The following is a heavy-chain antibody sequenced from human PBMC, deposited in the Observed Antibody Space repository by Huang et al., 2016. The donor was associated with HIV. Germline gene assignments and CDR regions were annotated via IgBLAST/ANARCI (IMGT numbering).Heavy chain of an antibody. CDR1: GFTVSSNY. Sequence: EVQLVESGGGLIQPGGSLRLSCAVSGFTVSSNYMSWVRQAPGKGLEWVAVIHNGGNTYYADALKGRFAISRDKFKNTLYLQMNSLRAEDTAVYYCAREFCGGDCFRSRDAFDIWGQGTMVTVAS. V-gene: IGHV3-53*01. CDR2: IHNGGNT. J-gene: IGHJ3*02. CDR3: AREFCGGDCFRSRDAFDI. D-gene: IGHD2-21*02.